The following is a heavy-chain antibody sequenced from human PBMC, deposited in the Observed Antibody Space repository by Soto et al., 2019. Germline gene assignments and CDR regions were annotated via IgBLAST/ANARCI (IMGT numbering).Heavy chain of an antibody. J-gene: IGHJ4*02. CDR1: GGLFSSYP. CDR2: IIPVFQTA. CDR3: ARGGSGYTWFNEF. D-gene: IGHD3-22*01. V-gene: IGHV1-69*01. Sequence: QEQLVQSGAEVKKPGSSVKVSCKASGGLFSSYPISWVRQVPGKGLEWMGGIIPVFQTADYTQRFQGRVTITADESTNTAYMELSSLRSEDTAIYYCARGGSGYTWFNEFWGQGTLVTVSS.